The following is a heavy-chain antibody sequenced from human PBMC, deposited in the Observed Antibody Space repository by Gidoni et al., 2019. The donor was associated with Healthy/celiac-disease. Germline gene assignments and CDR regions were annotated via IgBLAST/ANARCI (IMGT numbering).Heavy chain of an antibody. J-gene: IGHJ4*02. V-gene: IGHV3-21*01. Sequence: EVQLVESGGGLVKPGGSLRLSCAASGFTFSRFSMNWVRQAPGKGLEVVPSISSSNNYIYFAKSRKGRFNNSREKAKNSTFLQMNSLRAEDTAVYYCAKGTRFPDYWGQGTLVNGSS. CDR2: ISSSNNYI. CDR3: AKGTRFPDY. D-gene: IGHD3-16*01. CDR1: GFTFSRFS.